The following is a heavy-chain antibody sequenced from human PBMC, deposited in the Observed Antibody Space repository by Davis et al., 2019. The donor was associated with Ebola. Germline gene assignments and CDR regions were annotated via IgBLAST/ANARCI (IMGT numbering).Heavy chain of an antibody. J-gene: IGHJ6*02. CDR2: ISGSGGST. D-gene: IGHD2-2*01. Sequence: PGGSLRLSCAASGFTFSSYAMSWVRQAPGKGLEWVSAISGSGGSTYYADSVKGRFTISRDNAKNSLYLQMNSLRDEDTAVYYCARDAYGCSSTSCYYYYGMDVWGQGTTVTVSS. V-gene: IGHV3-23*01. CDR1: GFTFSSYA. CDR3: ARDAYGCSSTSCYYYYGMDV.